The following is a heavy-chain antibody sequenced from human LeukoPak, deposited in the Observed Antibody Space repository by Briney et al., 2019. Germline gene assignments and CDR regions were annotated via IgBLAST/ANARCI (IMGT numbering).Heavy chain of an antibody. CDR3: AVGITILGVAASFDS. V-gene: IGHV4-34*01. CDR1: GASYNACY. CDR2: IDHRGTA. Sequence: KTSETLSLTCAVYGASYNACYWRWMRQPPGKGREWIGDIDHRGTATYNPSLKSRLSISADASKIQFSLKLNSVTDADTAVYYCAVGITILGVAASFDSWGQGNLVIVSS. J-gene: IGHJ4*02. D-gene: IGHD3-3*01.